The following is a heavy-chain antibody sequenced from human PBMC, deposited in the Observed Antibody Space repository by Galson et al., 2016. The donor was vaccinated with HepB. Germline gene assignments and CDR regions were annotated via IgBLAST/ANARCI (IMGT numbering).Heavy chain of an antibody. Sequence: SVKVSCKASGGTFSSYGISWVRQAPGQGLEWTGWIMPIFGIANYAQKFQGRVTITADKSTSTAYMELRNLRSEDTAVYYCARGGPLIGLFLHYYYYDMDVWGQGTTVTVSS. D-gene: IGHD3-22*01. V-gene: IGHV1-69*10. CDR2: IMPIFGIA. J-gene: IGHJ6*02. CDR3: ARGGPLIGLFLHYYYYDMDV. CDR1: GGTFSSYG.